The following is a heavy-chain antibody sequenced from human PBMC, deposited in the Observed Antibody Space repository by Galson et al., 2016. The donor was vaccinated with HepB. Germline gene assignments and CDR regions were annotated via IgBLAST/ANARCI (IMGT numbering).Heavy chain of an antibody. V-gene: IGHV3-33*01. D-gene: IGHD2-2*01. J-gene: IGHJ6*02. Sequence: SLRLPCAASGFTFSSYGMHWVRPAPGKGLEWVAIIWYDGSDKYYADSVKGRFTISRDNSKNTLYLQMNSLRAEDTAVYYCARDPQYQLTNYYYYGMDVWGQGTTVTV. CDR1: GFTFSSYG. CDR3: ARDPQYQLTNYYYYGMDV. CDR2: IWYDGSDK.